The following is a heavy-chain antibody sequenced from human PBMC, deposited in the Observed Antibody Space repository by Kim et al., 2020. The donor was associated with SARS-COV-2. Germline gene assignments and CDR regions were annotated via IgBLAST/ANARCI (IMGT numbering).Heavy chain of an antibody. D-gene: IGHD3-10*01. CDR2: IYYSGST. V-gene: IGHV4-39*07. CDR3: ARETGGFDY. Sequence: SETLSLTCTVSGGSISSSSYYWGWIRQPPGKGLEWIGSIYYSGSTYYNPSLKSRVTISVDTSKNQFSLKLSSVTAADTAVYYCARETGGFDYWGQGTLVTVSS. CDR1: GGSISSSSYY. J-gene: IGHJ4*02.